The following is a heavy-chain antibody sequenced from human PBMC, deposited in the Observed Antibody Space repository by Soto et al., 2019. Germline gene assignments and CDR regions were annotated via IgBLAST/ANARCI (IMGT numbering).Heavy chain of an antibody. CDR1: GGSISSSXXX. J-gene: IGHJ4*02. Sequence: QLQLQESGPGLVKPSETLSLTCTVSGGSISSSXXXWGWIRQPPGKGLEWIGSIYYSGSTYYNPSLKSRVTISVDTSKNQFSLKLSSVTAADTAVYYCARRSGRFDYWGQRTLVTVSS. CDR3: ARRSGRFDY. D-gene: IGHD6-19*01. CDR2: IYYSGST. V-gene: IGHV4-39*01.